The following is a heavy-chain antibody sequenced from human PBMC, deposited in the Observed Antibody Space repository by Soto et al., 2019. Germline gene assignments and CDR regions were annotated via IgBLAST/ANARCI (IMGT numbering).Heavy chain of an antibody. J-gene: IGHJ4*02. CDR1: GGSISSGGSS. CDR2: IYHSGST. CDR3: PRAGDSRGPVVLGY. Sequence: SETLSLTCAVSGGSISSGGSSWSWIRQPPGKGLEWIGYIYHSGSTYYNPSLKSRVTISVDRSKNQFSLKLSSVTAADTAVYYCPRAGDSRGPVVLGYGDQGTLVTVSS. D-gene: IGHD6-19*01. V-gene: IGHV4-30-2*01.